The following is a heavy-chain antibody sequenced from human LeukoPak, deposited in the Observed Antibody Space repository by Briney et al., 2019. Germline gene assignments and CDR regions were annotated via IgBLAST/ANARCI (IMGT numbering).Heavy chain of an antibody. Sequence: GGSLRLSCAASGFTFSTYWMHWVRHAPGKGLVCVSRINSDGSNTDYADSVKGRFTVSRDNAKNTLYLQMNSLRAEDTAMYYCAKPKYCSSTSCGGYFDYWGQGTLVTVSS. J-gene: IGHJ4*02. CDR1: GFTFSTYW. V-gene: IGHV3-74*01. CDR2: INSDGSNT. CDR3: AKPKYCSSTSCGGYFDY. D-gene: IGHD2-2*01.